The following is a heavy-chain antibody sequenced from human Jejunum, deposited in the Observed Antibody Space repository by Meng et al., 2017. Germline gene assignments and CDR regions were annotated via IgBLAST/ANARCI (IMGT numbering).Heavy chain of an antibody. CDR3: ARGPVENFCDLGSGRFVC. D-gene: IGHD3-10*01. V-gene: IGHV3-21*01. Sequence: GESLKISCAASGFTFSSYTMNWVRQAPGKGLEWVSSMASSTSYIYYADSVKGRFTMSRDNAKNSLYLQMNSLRAADTAVYYCARGPVENFCDLGSGRFVCWGQGMLVTVSS. J-gene: IGHJ4*02. CDR1: GFTFSSYT. CDR2: MASSTSYI.